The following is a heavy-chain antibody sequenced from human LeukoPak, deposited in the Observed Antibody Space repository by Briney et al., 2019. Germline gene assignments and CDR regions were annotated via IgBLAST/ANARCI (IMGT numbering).Heavy chain of an antibody. V-gene: IGHV3-33*08. CDR2: IWYDGSNK. CDR3: ARDYGGSYYFDY. Sequence: GRSLRLSCAASGFTFCSYGMHWVRQAPGKGLEWVALIWYDGSNKYSADSVKGRFTISRDNSKNTLYLQMNSLRAEDTAVYYCARDYGGSYYFDYWGQGTLVTVSS. D-gene: IGHD2-15*01. J-gene: IGHJ4*02. CDR1: GFTFCSYG.